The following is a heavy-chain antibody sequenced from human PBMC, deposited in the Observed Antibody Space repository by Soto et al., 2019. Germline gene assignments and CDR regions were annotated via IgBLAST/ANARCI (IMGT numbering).Heavy chain of an antibody. Sequence: EVQLVESGGGLVKPGGSLRLSCAASGFTFSSYSMNWVRQAPGKGLEWVSSISSSSSYIYYADSVKGRITISRDNAKNPLYLQMNSLRAEDKAVYYCARAPHNPGYCGGDCYSDAFDIWGQGTMVTVSS. D-gene: IGHD2-21*02. CDR3: ARAPHNPGYCGGDCYSDAFDI. J-gene: IGHJ3*02. V-gene: IGHV3-21*01. CDR1: GFTFSSYS. CDR2: ISSSSSYI.